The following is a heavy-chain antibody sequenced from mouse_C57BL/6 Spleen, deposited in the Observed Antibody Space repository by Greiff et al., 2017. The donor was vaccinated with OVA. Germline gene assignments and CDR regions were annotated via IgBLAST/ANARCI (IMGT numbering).Heavy chain of an antibody. CDR2: IDPETGGT. CDR3: TRTPRITTVYYFDY. D-gene: IGHD1-1*01. J-gene: IGHJ2*01. Sequence: VQLQQSGAELVRPGASVTLSCKASGYTFTDYEMHWVKQTPVHGLEWIGAIDPETGGTAYNQKFKGKAILTADKSSSTAYMELRSLTSEDSAVYYCTRTPRITTVYYFDYWGQGTTLTVSS. CDR1: GYTFTDYE. V-gene: IGHV1-15*01.